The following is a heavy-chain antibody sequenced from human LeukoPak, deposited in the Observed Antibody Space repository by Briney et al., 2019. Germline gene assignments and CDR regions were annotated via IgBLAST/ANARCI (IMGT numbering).Heavy chain of an antibody. J-gene: IGHJ5*02. CDR3: ARGYWFDP. V-gene: IGHV4-34*01. CDR2: INHSGST. Sequence: SETLSLTCAVYGGSFSGYYWSWIRQPPGKGLEWIGEINHSGSTNYNPSLKSRVTISVDTSKNQFSLKLSSVTAADTAVYYCARGYWFDPWGQGTLVTVSP. CDR1: GGSFSGYY.